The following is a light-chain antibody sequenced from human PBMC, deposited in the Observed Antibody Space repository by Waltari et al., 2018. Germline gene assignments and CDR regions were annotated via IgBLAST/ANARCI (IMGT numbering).Light chain of an antibody. CDR2: LVS. CDR1: QSLLHSSGNTF. Sequence: DIVMTQSPLSLPVTPGEPASISCRSSQSLLHSSGNTFLAWYVQKPGQAPQLLIYLVSNRASGVPNSFSGSGSGTDFTLKISRVEAEDVGLYYCMQARQTPWTFGQGTNVEIK. V-gene: IGKV2-28*01. CDR3: MQARQTPWT. J-gene: IGKJ1*01.